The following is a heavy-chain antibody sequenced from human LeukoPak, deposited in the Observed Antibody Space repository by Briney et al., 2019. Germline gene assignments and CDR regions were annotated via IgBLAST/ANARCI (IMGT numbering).Heavy chain of an antibody. J-gene: IGHJ3*02. D-gene: IGHD1-1*01. CDR2: ISWNSGSI. Sequence: GGSLRLSCAASGFTFDDYAMHWVRQAPGKGLEWVSGISWNSGSIGYADSVKGRFTISRDNAKNSLYLQMNSVRAEDTALYYCAKEMISERGGAFDIWGQGTMVTVSS. CDR1: GFTFDDYA. V-gene: IGHV3-9*01. CDR3: AKEMISERGGAFDI.